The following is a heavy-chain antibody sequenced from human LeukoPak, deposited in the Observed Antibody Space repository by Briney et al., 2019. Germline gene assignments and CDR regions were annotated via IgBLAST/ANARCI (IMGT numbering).Heavy chain of an antibody. CDR2: ISAYNGNT. CDR1: GYTFTSYG. D-gene: IGHD3-9*01. J-gene: IGHJ4*02. Sequence: GASVKVSCKASGYTFTSYGISWVRQAPGQGLEWMGWISAYNGNTNYAQKLQGRVTMTTDTSTSTAYMELRSLRSDDTAVYYCASGNFDWSALPYDYWGQGTLVTVSS. CDR3: ASGNFDWSALPYDY. V-gene: IGHV1-18*01.